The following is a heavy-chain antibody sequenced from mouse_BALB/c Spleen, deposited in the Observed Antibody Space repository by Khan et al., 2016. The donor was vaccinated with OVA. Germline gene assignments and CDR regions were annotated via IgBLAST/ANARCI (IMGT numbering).Heavy chain of an antibody. D-gene: IGHD1-1*01. CDR3: ARSYDGAWFAY. Sequence: QVQLKESGPELVKPGASVKMSCKASGYTFSDYVMSWVKLRTGQGLEWIGEIYPGSGSTYYNEKFKGKAKLTADKSSNTAYMQLSSLTSEDSAVYFCARSYDGAWFAYWGQGTLVTVS. J-gene: IGHJ3*01. V-gene: IGHV1-77*01. CDR2: IYPGSGST. CDR1: GYTFSDYV.